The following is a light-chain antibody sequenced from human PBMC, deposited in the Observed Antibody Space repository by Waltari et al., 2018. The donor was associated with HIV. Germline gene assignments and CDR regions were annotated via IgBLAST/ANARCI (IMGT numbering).Light chain of an antibody. V-gene: IGKV3-15*01. CDR2: GAS. CDR1: QSVSSK. J-gene: IGKJ1*01. CDR3: QQYNNWPPWT. Sequence: EIVMTQSPGTLSVSPGERATLSCRASQSVSSKLAWYQQKPGRAPRLLIYGASTRATGIPGRFSGSGSGTEFTLTISSLQSEDSAVYYCQQYNNWPPWTFGQGTKVEIK.